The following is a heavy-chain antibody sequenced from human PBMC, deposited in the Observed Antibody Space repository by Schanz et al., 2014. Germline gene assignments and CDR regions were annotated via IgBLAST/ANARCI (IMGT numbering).Heavy chain of an antibody. Sequence: EVQLVESGGGLVQPGGSLRLSCAASGFTFSTYWMSWVRQAPGKGLEWVANIKQDESERSYVDSVKGRFTISRDNAKTSPYMHLTSLTADDTAVYYCARDKGGYYTFDSWGQGTLVTVSS. CDR1: GFTFSTYW. V-gene: IGHV3-7*01. D-gene: IGHD3-3*01. CDR2: IKQDESER. CDR3: ARDKGGYYTFDS. J-gene: IGHJ4*02.